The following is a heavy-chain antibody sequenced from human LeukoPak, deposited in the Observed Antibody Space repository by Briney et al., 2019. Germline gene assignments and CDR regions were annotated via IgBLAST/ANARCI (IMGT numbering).Heavy chain of an antibody. CDR3: ARDVHGDYGSGWFDP. Sequence: SVKVSCKASGGTFSSYAISWVRQAPGQGLEWMGGIIPIFGTANYAQKFQGRVTITADESTSTAYMELTSLTSDDTAVYYCARDVHGDYGSGWFDPWGQGTLVSVSS. V-gene: IGHV1-69*01. CDR2: IIPIFGTA. D-gene: IGHD4-17*01. CDR1: GGTFSSYA. J-gene: IGHJ5*02.